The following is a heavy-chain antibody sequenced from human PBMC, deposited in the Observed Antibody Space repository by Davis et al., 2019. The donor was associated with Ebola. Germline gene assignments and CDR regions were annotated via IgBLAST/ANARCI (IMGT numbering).Heavy chain of an antibody. D-gene: IGHD3-16*01. V-gene: IGHV4-31*03. J-gene: IGHJ6*03. CDR3: ARDFGGDYYYYYMDV. CDR1: GGSISSGGYY. CDR2: IYYSGST. Sequence: PSETLSLTCTVSGGSISSGGYYWSWIRQHPGKGLEWIGYIYYSGSTYYNPSLKSRVTISVDTSKNQFSLKLSSVTAADTAVYYCARDFGGDYYYYYMDVWGKGTTVTVSS.